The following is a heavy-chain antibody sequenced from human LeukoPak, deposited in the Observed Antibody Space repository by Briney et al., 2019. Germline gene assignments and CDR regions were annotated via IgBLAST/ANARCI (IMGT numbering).Heavy chain of an antibody. Sequence: PSETLXLTCTVSGGSISSYYWSWIRQPPGKGLEWIGYIYYSGSTNYNPSLKSRVTISVDTSKNQFSLKLSSVTAADTAVYYCARRSVYSGYFDYWGQGTLVTVSS. CDR1: GGSISSYY. CDR2: IYYSGST. D-gene: IGHD4-23*01. V-gene: IGHV4-59*08. CDR3: ARRSVYSGYFDY. J-gene: IGHJ4*02.